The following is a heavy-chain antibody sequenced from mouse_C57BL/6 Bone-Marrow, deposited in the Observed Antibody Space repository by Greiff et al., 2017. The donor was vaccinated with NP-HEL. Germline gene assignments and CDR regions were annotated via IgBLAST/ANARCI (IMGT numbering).Heavy chain of an antibody. D-gene: IGHD1-1*01. V-gene: IGHV1-19*01. CDR3: ARENPTVVDYYFDY. CDR1: GYTFTDYY. Sequence: EVQLQQSGPVLVKPGASVKMSCKASGYTFTDYYMNWVKQSHGKSLEWIGVINPYNGGTSYNQKFKGKATLTVDKSSSTAYMELNSLTSEDSAVYYCARENPTVVDYYFDYWGQGTTLTVSS. J-gene: IGHJ2*01. CDR2: INPYNGGT.